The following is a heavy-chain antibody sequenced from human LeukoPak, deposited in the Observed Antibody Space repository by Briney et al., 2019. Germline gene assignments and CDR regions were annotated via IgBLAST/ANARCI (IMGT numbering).Heavy chain of an antibody. CDR1: GFTFSSYA. J-gene: IGHJ4*02. D-gene: IGHD2-15*01. V-gene: IGHV3-30-3*01. Sequence: PGGSLRLSCAASGFTFSSYAMHWVRQAPGKGLEWVAVISYDGSNKYYADSVKGRFTISRDNAKKSLYLQMNSLRAEDTAVYYCASQVGYCRDGSCSAYWGQGTLVTVSS. CDR3: ASQVGYCRDGSCSAY. CDR2: ISYDGSNK.